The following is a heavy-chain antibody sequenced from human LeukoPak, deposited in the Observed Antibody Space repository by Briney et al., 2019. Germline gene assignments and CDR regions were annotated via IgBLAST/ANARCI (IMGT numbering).Heavy chain of an antibody. CDR2: ISSSSSYI. D-gene: IGHD3-10*01. V-gene: IGHV3-21*01. Sequence: GGSLRLSCAASGFTFSSYSMNWVRQAPGKGLEWVSSISSSSSYIYYADSVKGRFTISRDNAKNSLYLRMNSLRAEDTAVYYCARAQAHYYGSGSYGFDYWGQGTLVTVSS. CDR3: ARAQAHYYGSGSYGFDY. J-gene: IGHJ4*02. CDR1: GFTFSSYS.